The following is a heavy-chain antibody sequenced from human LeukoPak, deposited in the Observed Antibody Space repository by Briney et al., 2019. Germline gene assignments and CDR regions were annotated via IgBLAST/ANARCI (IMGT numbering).Heavy chain of an antibody. Sequence: GGSLRLSCAASGFTFSSYWMHWVRQAPGKGLVWVPRIKSDGSTNYADSVKGRFTISRDNAKNTVSLQMNSLRTEDTGVYYCARAPSEIGGYYPEYFRHWGQGTLVTVSS. CDR3: ARAPSEIGGYYPEYFRH. D-gene: IGHD3-22*01. J-gene: IGHJ1*01. CDR2: IKSDGST. CDR1: GFTFSSYW. V-gene: IGHV3-74*01.